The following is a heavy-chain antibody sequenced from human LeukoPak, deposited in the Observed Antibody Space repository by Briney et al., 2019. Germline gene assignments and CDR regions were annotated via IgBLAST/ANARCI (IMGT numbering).Heavy chain of an antibody. CDR2: INSSSSYI. J-gene: IGHJ6*04. CDR1: GFTFSSYS. Sequence: GGSLRLSCAASGFTFSSYSMNWARQAPGKGLEWVSSINSSSSYIYYADSVKGRFTISRDNAKNSLYLQMNSLRAEDTAVYYCARDRVNWNDEVDYYYYYGMDVWGKGTTVTVSS. D-gene: IGHD1-1*01. V-gene: IGHV3-21*01. CDR3: ARDRVNWNDEVDYYYYYGMDV.